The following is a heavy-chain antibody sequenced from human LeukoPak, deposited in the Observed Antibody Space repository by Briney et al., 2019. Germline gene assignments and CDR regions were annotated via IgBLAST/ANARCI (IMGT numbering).Heavy chain of an antibody. CDR1: GVSLSTYS. CDR3: ARQTGSGLFILP. J-gene: IGHJ4*02. CDR2: ASDSGTT. D-gene: IGHD3/OR15-3a*01. Sequence: PSETLSLTCSVSGVSLSTYSWTWVRQPPGKGLEWIGYASDSGTTNYNPSLKSRVTISVDTSKNQFSLRLTSVTAADTAVYYCARQTGSGLFILPGGQGTLVTVSS. V-gene: IGHV4-59*08.